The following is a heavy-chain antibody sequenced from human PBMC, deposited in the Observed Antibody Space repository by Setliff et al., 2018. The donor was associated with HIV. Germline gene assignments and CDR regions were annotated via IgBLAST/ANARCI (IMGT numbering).Heavy chain of an antibody. Sequence: PSETLSLTCGVYGGSFSSYYWSWIRQSPGKGLEWIGEINHSGSTNYNPSLKSRVTISVDTSKNQFSLKLSSVTAADTAVYFCARVRTGSYFQRLDYYMDVWGKGTTVTVSS. CDR1: GGSFSSYY. J-gene: IGHJ6*03. CDR3: ARVRTGSYFQRLDYYMDV. D-gene: IGHD3-9*01. V-gene: IGHV4-34*01. CDR2: INHSGST.